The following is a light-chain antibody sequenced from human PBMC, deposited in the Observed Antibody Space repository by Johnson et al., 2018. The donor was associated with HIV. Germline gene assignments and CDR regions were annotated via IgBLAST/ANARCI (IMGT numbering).Light chain of an antibody. CDR2: DNN. Sequence: QSVLTQPPSVSAAPGQKVTISCSGTSSNIGNNYVSWYQQFPGTAPKLVIYDNNNRPSGIPDRFSGSKSGTSATMGITGLQTGVEADYYCGTWDSSLSAGGANYVFGTGTKVTVL. J-gene: IGLJ1*01. CDR1: SSNIGNNY. V-gene: IGLV1-51*01. CDR3: GTWDSSLSAGGANYV.